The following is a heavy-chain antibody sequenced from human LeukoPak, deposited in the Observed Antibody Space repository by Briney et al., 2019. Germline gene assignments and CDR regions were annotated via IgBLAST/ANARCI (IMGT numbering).Heavy chain of an antibody. V-gene: IGHV3-7*01. D-gene: IGHD3-10*01. Sequence: PGGSLRLSCAASGFTFSSYWMSWVRQAPGKGLEGVANIKQEGSEKYYVDSVKGRVTISRDNAKTSLYLQMNSLRAEDTAVYYCARDAVLVVRGAPRAYYYYMDVWGKGTTVTISS. CDR3: ARDAVLVVRGAPRAYYYYMDV. CDR2: IKQEGSEK. CDR1: GFTFSSYW. J-gene: IGHJ6*03.